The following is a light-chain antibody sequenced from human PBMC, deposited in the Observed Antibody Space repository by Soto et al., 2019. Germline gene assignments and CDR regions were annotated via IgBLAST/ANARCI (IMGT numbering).Light chain of an antibody. CDR1: QSVTTY. V-gene: IGKV1-39*01. J-gene: IGKJ5*01. CDR3: HQSYSNPPT. CDR2: GAS. Sequence: DIQMTQSPSSLSASVVDRVTITFRASQSVTTYLNWYQHKPGKAPQLLIYGASRLQSGVPSRFSASGSATDFALTITSLQPEDFATYYCHQSYSNPPTFGQGTRLEI.